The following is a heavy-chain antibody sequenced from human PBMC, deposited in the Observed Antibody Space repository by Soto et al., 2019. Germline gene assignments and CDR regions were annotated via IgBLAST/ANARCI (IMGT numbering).Heavy chain of an antibody. Sequence: QVQLVESGGGVVQPGRSLRLSCAASGFTFSSYGMHWVRQAPGKGLEWVAVISYDGSNKYYADSVKGRFTISRDNSKNTLYLEMNSLRAEDTAVYYCAKDPLAPEDYWGQGTLVTVSS. V-gene: IGHV3-30*18. CDR2: ISYDGSNK. J-gene: IGHJ4*02. CDR1: GFTFSSYG. CDR3: AKDPLAPEDY.